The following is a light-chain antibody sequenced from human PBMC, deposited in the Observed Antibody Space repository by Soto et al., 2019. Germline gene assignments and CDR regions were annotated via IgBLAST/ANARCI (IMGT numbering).Light chain of an antibody. J-gene: IGLJ1*01. Sequence: ALTQPASVSGSPGQSITISCTGTSSDVGAYNFVSWYQQHPGKAPKLMIYDVSNRPSGVSNRFSGSKSGNTASLTISGLQAEDEADYYCSSYTSSSTPYVFGTGTKVTVL. CDR1: SSDVGAYNF. V-gene: IGLV2-14*01. CDR3: SSYTSSSTPYV. CDR2: DVS.